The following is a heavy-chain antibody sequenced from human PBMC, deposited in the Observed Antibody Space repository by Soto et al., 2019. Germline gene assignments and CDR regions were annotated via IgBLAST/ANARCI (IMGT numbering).Heavy chain of an antibody. D-gene: IGHD3-3*01. Sequence: GGSLRLSCAASGFTFSSYGMHWVRQAPGKGLEWVAVISYDGSKKFFAVSVKCRFTISRDNSLNTLCLQMDSLRDEDTVVYYCARGYTSGYPSNWFDPWGQGTLVTVSS. J-gene: IGHJ5*02. V-gene: IGHV3-30*05. CDR3: ARGYTSGYPSNWFDP. CDR1: GFTFSSYG. CDR2: ISYDGSKK.